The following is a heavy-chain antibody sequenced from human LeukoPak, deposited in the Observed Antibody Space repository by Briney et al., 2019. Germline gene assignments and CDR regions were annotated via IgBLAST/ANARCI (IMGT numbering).Heavy chain of an antibody. D-gene: IGHD4-17*01. J-gene: IGHJ3*02. CDR1: GYTFTGYD. V-gene: IGHV1-2*02. CDR3: ARVDTTTVTTYGAFDI. Sequence: ASVKVSCKASGYTFTGYDMHWVRQAPGQGLEGMGWINPNSGGTNYAQQFQGRVTMTRDTSISTAYMELSRLRSDDTAMYYCARVDTTTVTTYGAFDIWGQGTMVTVSS. CDR2: INPNSGGT.